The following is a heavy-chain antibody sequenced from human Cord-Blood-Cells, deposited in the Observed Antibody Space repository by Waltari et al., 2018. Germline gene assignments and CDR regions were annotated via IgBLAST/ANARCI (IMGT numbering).Heavy chain of an antibody. D-gene: IGHD6-13*01. CDR3: ARVRWDSSSWYWFDP. CDR2: IYHSGST. CDR1: GYSISSGYY. Sequence: QVQLQESGPGLVKPSETLSLTCTVSGYSISSGYYWGWIRQPPGKGLEWIGSIYHSGSTYYHPSLKSRVTISVDTSKNQFSLKLSSVTAADTAVYYCARVRWDSSSWYWFDPWGQGTLVTVSS. J-gene: IGHJ5*02. V-gene: IGHV4-38-2*02.